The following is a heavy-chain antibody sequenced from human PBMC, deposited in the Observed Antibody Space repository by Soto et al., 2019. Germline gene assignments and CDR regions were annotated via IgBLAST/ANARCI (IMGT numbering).Heavy chain of an antibody. CDR2: ISYDGSNK. V-gene: IGHV3-30-3*01. CDR3: ARDPEREDIVVVVAAMAFDY. J-gene: IGHJ4*02. CDR1: GFTISSYA. Sequence: GGSLRLSCAASGFTISSYAMHWVRQAPGKGLEWVAVISYDGSNKYYADSVKGRFTISRDNSKNTLYLQMNSLRAEDTAVYYCARDPEREDIVVVVAAMAFDYWGQGTLVTVSS. D-gene: IGHD2-15*01.